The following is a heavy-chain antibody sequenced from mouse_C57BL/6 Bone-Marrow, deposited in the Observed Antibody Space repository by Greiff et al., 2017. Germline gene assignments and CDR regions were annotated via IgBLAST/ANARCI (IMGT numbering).Heavy chain of an antibody. CDR1: GYTFTDYY. CDR2: INPNNGGT. Sequence: EVQLQQSGPELVKPGASVKISCKASGYTFTDYYMNWVKQSHGKSLEWIGDINPNNGGTSYNQKFKGKATLTVDKSSSTAYMELRSLTSEDSAVYYCARAPNFDVWGTGTTVTVSS. J-gene: IGHJ1*03. V-gene: IGHV1-26*01. CDR3: ARAPNFDV.